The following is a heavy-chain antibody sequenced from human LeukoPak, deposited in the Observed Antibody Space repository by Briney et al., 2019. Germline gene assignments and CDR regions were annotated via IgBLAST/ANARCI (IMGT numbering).Heavy chain of an antibody. CDR1: GFTFSSYG. D-gene: IGHD6-19*01. J-gene: IGHJ4*02. Sequence: GGSLRLSCAASGFTFSSYGMHWVRQAPGKGLEWVAVISYDGSNKFYADSVKGRFTISRDNSKNTLYLQMNSLRAEDTAVYYCAKVGSIAVALDYWGQGTLVTVSS. CDR3: AKVGSIAVALDY. CDR2: ISYDGSNK. V-gene: IGHV3-30*18.